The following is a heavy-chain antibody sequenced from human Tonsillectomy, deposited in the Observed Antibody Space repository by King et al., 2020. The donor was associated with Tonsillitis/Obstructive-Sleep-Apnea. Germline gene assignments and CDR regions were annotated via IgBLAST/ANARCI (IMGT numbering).Heavy chain of an antibody. CDR3: ASSLGYCSNTSCDLMRHDAFDI. Sequence: VQLVESGGGVVQPGRSLRLSCAASGFTFSSYGMHWVRQAPGKGLEWVAVIWYDGSNKYYADSVKGRFTISRDNSKNTLYLQMNSLRAEDTAVYYCASSLGYCSNTSCDLMRHDAFDIWGQGTMVTVSS. D-gene: IGHD2-2*01. CDR2: IWYDGSNK. CDR1: GFTFSSYG. J-gene: IGHJ3*02. V-gene: IGHV3-33*01.